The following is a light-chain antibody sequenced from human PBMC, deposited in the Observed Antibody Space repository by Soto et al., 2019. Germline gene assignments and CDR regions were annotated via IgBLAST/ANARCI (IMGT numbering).Light chain of an antibody. CDR3: LLDFNYQLT. Sequence: AIQMTKSPSSMSASVGDRITITCRASQGVGNDLGWFQQKPGKVPNLLIYAASTLHSGVSSRFSGSGSGTDFTLTITSLQPEDSATYYCLLDFNYQLTFGGGTRVEIK. CDR1: QGVGND. J-gene: IGKJ4*01. CDR2: AAS. V-gene: IGKV1-6*01.